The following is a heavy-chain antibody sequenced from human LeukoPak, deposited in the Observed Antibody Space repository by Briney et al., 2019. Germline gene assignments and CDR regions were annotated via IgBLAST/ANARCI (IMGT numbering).Heavy chain of an antibody. D-gene: IGHD3-10*01. CDR1: GFTFTTYW. J-gene: IGHJ4*02. CDR2: INQDGTEK. CDR3: VKVAKYYYGSETYYFFEH. Sequence: PGGSLRLSCAASGFTFTTYWMSWVRQLPGKGLEWVANINQDGTEKYHVDSVKGRFTISRDNAKNSLDLQMNSLRVEDTGIYYCVKVAKYYYGSETYYFFEHWGQGTPVTASS. V-gene: IGHV3-7*01.